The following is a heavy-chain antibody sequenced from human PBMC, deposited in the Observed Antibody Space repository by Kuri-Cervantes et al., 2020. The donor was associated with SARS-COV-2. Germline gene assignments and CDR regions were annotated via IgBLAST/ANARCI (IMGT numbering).Heavy chain of an antibody. J-gene: IGHJ6*02. CDR1: GYTFTSYG. CDR2: ISAYNGNT. V-gene: IGHV1-18*04. Sequence: ASMKVSCKASGYTFTSYGISWVRQAPGQGLEWMGWISAYNGNTNYAQKLQGRVTMTTDTSTSTAYMELRSLRSDDTAVYYCAGSSIAPNYYYYGMDVWGQGTTVTVSS. D-gene: IGHD3-10*01. CDR3: AGSSIAPNYYYYGMDV.